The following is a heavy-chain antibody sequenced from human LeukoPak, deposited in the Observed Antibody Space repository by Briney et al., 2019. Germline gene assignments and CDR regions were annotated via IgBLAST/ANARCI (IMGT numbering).Heavy chain of an antibody. CDR3: ARPYFYDSRIDP. V-gene: IGHV4-30-4*01. CDR1: GGSISSGDYY. D-gene: IGHD3-22*01. Sequence: PSETLSLTCTVSGGSISSGDYYWSWIRQPPGKGLEWIGYMYYSGSTYYNPSLKSRVTISVDTSKNQFSLKLSSVTAADTAVYYCARPYFYDSRIDPWGQGTLVTVSS. J-gene: IGHJ5*02. CDR2: MYYSGST.